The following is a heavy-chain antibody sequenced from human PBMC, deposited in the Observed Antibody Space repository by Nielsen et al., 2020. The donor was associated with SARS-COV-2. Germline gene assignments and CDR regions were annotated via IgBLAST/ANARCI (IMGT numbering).Heavy chain of an antibody. J-gene: IGHJ3*01. Sequence: GAYLKISCAASGFTFNSYDMAWVRRAPGRGLEWVAGTSDSGASTYYADSLKGRFSISRDNSKNTLYLQMHSLRVEDTALDSCSNDGVVRGDALDLWGQGTMVTVSS. V-gene: IGHV3-23*01. CDR3: SNDGVVRGDALDL. CDR1: GFTFNSYD. CDR2: TSDSGAST. D-gene: IGHD3-10*01.